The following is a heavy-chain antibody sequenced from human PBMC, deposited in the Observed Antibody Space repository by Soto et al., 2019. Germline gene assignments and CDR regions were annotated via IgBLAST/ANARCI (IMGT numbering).Heavy chain of an antibody. CDR1: GFTFSSYW. V-gene: IGHV3-74*01. J-gene: IGHJ6*03. Sequence: GGSLRLSCAASGFTFSSYWMHWVRQAPGKGLVWVSRINSDGSSTSYADSVKGRFTISRDNAKNTLYLQMNSLRAEDTAVYYCARDAPHRTNYYYYYYMDVWGKGTTVTVSS. CDR3: ARDAPHRTNYYYYYYMDV. CDR2: INSDGSST.